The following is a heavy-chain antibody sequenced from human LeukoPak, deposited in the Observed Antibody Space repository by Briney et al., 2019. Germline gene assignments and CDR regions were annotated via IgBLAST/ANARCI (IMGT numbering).Heavy chain of an antibody. J-gene: IGHJ6*03. CDR2: ISSSGSTI. CDR3: ARGLAGTDYYYYMDV. Sequence: GGSLRLSCAASGFTFSSYEMNWVRQAPGKGLEWVSYISSSGSTIYYADSVKGRFTISRDNSKNTLYLQMNSLRAEDTAVYYCARGLAGTDYYYYMDVWGKGTTVTVSS. CDR1: GFTFSSYE. V-gene: IGHV3-48*03. D-gene: IGHD6-13*01.